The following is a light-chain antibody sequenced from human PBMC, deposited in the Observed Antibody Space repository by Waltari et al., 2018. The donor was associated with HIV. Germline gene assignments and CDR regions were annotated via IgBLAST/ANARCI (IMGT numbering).Light chain of an antibody. CDR2: EVF. CDR1: TSYFGLYYF. CDR3: ASFTSNYTLI. V-gene: IGLV2-14*03. Sequence: QSTLTQPASVSGSPGQSTTISCTGSTSYFGLYYFISWYQQHPGGVPKVIIYEVFSRPSGISSRFSGSRSANTASLTISWLQPEDEADYYCASFTSNYTLIFGGGTKVTVL. J-gene: IGLJ2*01.